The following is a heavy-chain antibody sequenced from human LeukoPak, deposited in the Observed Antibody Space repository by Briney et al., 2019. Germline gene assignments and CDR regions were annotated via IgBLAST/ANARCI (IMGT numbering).Heavy chain of an antibody. J-gene: IGHJ4*02. D-gene: IGHD3-10*01. CDR2: VSGNGGST. CDR3: ARDRGVRGP. V-gene: IGHV3-23*01. Sequence: GGSLRLSCAASGFTFSNFAMSWVRQAPGKGLEWVSGVSGNGGSTHYADSVKGRFTISRDNSKNTLYLQMNSLRAEDTAVYYCARDRGVRGPWGQGTLVTVSS. CDR1: GFTFSNFA.